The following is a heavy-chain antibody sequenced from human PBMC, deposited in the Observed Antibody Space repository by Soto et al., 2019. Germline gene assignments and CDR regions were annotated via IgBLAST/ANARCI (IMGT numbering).Heavy chain of an antibody. J-gene: IGHJ4*02. V-gene: IGHV3-33*01. Sequence: PGGSLRLSCVASGFTFGSYGMHWVRQAPGKGLEWVAVIWYDGNNKNYADSVKGRFTISRDSSKNTLYLQINSLRAEDTAVYYCAREVHTAMAPSFEYWGQGTPVTVSS. D-gene: IGHD5-18*01. CDR3: AREVHTAMAPSFEY. CDR1: GFTFGSYG. CDR2: IWYDGNNK.